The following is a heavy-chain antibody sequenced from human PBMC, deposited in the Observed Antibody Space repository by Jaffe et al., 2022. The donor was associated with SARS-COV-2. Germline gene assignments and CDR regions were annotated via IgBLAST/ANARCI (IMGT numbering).Heavy chain of an antibody. D-gene: IGHD3-16*01. J-gene: IGHJ6*02. CDR3: AKDLGDGYNYYYGMDV. Sequence: QVQLVESGGGVVQPGRSLRLSCAASGFTFSSYGMHWVRQAPGKGLEWVAVISYDGSNKYYADSVKGRFTISRDNSKNTLYLQMNSLRAEDTAVYYCAKDLGDGYNYYYGMDVWGQGTTVTVSS. CDR2: ISYDGSNK. CDR1: GFTFSSYG. V-gene: IGHV3-30*18.